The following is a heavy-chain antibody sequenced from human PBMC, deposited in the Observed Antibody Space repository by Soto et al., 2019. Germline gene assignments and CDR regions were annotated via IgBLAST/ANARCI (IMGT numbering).Heavy chain of an antibody. D-gene: IGHD3-3*01. J-gene: IGHJ3*02. CDR3: ATNGFTIFGVVILTRDAFDI. Sequence: ASVKVSCKASGYTFTSYGVSWVRQAPGQGLEWMGWISAYNGNTNYAQKLQGRVTMTEDTSTDTAYMELSSLRSEDTAVYYCATNGFTIFGVVILTRDAFDIWGQGTMVTVS. CDR2: ISAYNGNT. V-gene: IGHV1-18*01. CDR1: GYTFTSYG.